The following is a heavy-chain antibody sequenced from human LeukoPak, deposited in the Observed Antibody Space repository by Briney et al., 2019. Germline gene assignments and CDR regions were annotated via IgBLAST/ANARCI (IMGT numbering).Heavy chain of an antibody. J-gene: IGHJ5*02. CDR2: IIPIFGTA. CDR3: ARDGLRAYCGGDCYYNWFDP. CDR1: GGTFSSYA. V-gene: IGHV1-69*06. Sequence: GASVKVSCKASGGTFSSYAISWVRQAPGQGLEWMGGIIPIFGTANYAQKFQGRVTITADKSTSTAYMELSSLRSEDTAVYYCARDGLRAYCGGDCYYNWFDPWGQGTLVTVSS. D-gene: IGHD2-21*02.